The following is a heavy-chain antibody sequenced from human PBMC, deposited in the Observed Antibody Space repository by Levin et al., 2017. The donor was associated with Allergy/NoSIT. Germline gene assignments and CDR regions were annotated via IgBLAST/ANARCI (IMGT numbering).Heavy chain of an antibody. Sequence: GGSLRLSCAVSGFTVSSNYMNWVRQAPGKGLEWVSTIYSGGTTYYADSVKGRFTISRDNSKNTLYLQMNSLRAEDTAVYYCASPTPTTIKHVSLDCWGQGTLVTVSS. CDR1: GFTVSSNY. CDR3: ASPTPTTIKHVSLDC. D-gene: IGHD3-9*01. J-gene: IGHJ4*02. V-gene: IGHV3-53*01. CDR2: IYSGGTT.